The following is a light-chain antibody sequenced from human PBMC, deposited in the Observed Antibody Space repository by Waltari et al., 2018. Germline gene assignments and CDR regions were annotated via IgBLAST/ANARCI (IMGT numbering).Light chain of an antibody. CDR3: QQYYSYPWT. Sequence: DIQMTQSPSTLSASEGDRVTITCRASQSISTWLAWYQQEPGKAPKLLISQASSLESGVSSRFSGSESGTEFTLNISSLQPDDFATYYCQQYYSYPWTFGQGTKVDIK. V-gene: IGKV1-5*03. CDR1: QSISTW. J-gene: IGKJ1*01. CDR2: QAS.